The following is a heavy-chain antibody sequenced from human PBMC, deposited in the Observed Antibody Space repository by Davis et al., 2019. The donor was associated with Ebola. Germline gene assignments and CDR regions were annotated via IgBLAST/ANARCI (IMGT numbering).Heavy chain of an antibody. CDR1: GGSISSSSYY. V-gene: IGHV4-39*07. CDR2: IYYSGST. D-gene: IGHD4-17*01. CDR3: ARGRRTLSRLVYGYDYYGLDV. J-gene: IGHJ6*02. Sequence: MPSETLSLTCTVSGGSISSSSYYWGWIRQPPGKGLEWIGSIYYSGSTYYNPSLKSRVTISIDTSKNQFSLKLSSLTAADTAVFYCARGRRTLSRLVYGYDYYGLDVWGQGTTVTVSS.